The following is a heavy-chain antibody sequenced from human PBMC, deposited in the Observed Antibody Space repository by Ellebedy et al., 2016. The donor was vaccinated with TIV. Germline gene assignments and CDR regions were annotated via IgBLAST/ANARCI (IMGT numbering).Heavy chain of an antibody. CDR2: INSSGTAI. Sequence: GGSLRLSCAAFGFIFSDYCMSWIRQAPGKGLEWVSYINSSGTAIYYTDSVKGRFTISRDNAKQSLFLQMNSLRADDTAVYYCARDTRFIDHQHNWFDPWGQGTLVTVSS. V-gene: IGHV3-11*01. D-gene: IGHD2-2*01. J-gene: IGHJ5*02. CDR1: GFIFSDYC. CDR3: ARDTRFIDHQHNWFDP.